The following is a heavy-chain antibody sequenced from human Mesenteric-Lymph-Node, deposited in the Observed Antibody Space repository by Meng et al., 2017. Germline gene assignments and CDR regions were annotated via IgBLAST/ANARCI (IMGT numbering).Heavy chain of an antibody. CDR1: GGSFSGYY. Sequence: QLQRQESGPGLVEPSETLSLLCAGCGGSFSGYYCRWIRQPPGKGLEWIGDIDDSGSTNYNPSLNSRISISLDKSKNHFSLKVNSVTAADTAVYYCARGKQDAWELLAYWGQGALVTVSS. V-gene: IGHV4-34*10. CDR2: IDDSGST. J-gene: IGHJ4*02. CDR3: ARGKQDAWELLAY. D-gene: IGHD1-26*01.